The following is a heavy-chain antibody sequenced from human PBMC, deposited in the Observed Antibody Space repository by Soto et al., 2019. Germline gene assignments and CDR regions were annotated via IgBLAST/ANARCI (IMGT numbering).Heavy chain of an antibody. D-gene: IGHD6-13*01. V-gene: IGHV3-23*01. CDR3: ASFVLIAAASHRDYYFDF. CDR1: GFTFSSYA. Sequence: EVQLLESGGGLVQPGGSLRLSCAASGFTFSSYAMSWVRQAPGKGLEWVSSISGSGGSTYYAVSMKGRFTISRDNSKNTLYLQMNSLRAEDTAVYYCASFVLIAAASHRDYYFDFWGQGTLVPVSS. J-gene: IGHJ4*02. CDR2: ISGSGGST.